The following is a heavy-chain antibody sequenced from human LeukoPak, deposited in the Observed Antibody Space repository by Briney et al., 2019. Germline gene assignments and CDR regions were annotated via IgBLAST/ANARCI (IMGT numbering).Heavy chain of an antibody. Sequence: XETLSPTCAVSGGSFSGYYWTWIRQPPGKGLEWIGEINHSGSANYNPSLKSQVTISVDTSKNQFSLKLSSVTAADTAVYYCARGKSGYFAYGMDVWGQGTTVTVSS. CDR2: INHSGSA. V-gene: IGHV4-34*01. D-gene: IGHD3-9*01. J-gene: IGHJ6*02. CDR1: GGSFSGYY. CDR3: ARGKSGYFAYGMDV.